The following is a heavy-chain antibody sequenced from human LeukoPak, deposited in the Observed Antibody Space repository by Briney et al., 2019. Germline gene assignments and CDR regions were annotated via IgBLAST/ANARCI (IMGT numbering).Heavy chain of an antibody. Sequence: PGGSLRLSCAASGFTFDDYGMSWVRQAPGKVLEWVSGINWNGGSTGYADSVKGRFTISRDNAKNSLYLQMNSLRAEDTALYYCAREMYSSGWLNAFDIWGQGTMVTVSS. J-gene: IGHJ3*02. CDR3: AREMYSSGWLNAFDI. V-gene: IGHV3-20*04. D-gene: IGHD6-19*01. CDR1: GFTFDDYG. CDR2: INWNGGST.